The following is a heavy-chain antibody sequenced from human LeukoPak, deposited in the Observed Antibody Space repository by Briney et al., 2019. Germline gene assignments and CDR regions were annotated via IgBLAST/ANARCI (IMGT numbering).Heavy chain of an antibody. CDR2: IYYSGST. J-gene: IGHJ4*02. Sequence: SETLSLTCTVSGGSMSSYYWSWIRQPPGKGLEWIGYIYYSGSTNYNPSLKSRVTISVDTSKNQFSLKLSSVTAADTAVYYFARHLRGSYYLDYWGQGTLVTVSS. CDR3: ARHLRGSYYLDY. D-gene: IGHD1-26*01. V-gene: IGHV4-59*08. CDR1: GGSMSSYY.